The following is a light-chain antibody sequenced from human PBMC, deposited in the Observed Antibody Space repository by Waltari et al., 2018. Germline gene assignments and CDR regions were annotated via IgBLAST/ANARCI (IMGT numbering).Light chain of an antibody. J-gene: IGLJ1*01. CDR1: SSDVGGYNY. Sequence: QSALTQPASVSGSPGQSITISCTGTSSDVGGYNYVSWYQQHPGKAPKLMIYEVSNRPSGVPHPFSGFNAGNPASLTIAGLQAEDEADYYGSAYTSSSTLVFGTGTKVTAL. CDR2: EVS. V-gene: IGLV2-14*01. CDR3: SAYTSSSTLV.